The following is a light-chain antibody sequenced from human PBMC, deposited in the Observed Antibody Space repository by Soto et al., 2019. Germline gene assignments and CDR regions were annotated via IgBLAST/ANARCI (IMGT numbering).Light chain of an antibody. Sequence: EIVLTQSPGTLSLSPGERATLSCRASQSVSSSYLAWYQQKPGQAPRLLIYGASSRATGIPDRFSGSGSGTDFTLTISRLEPEDFAVYYCQKYGSPPPWTFGQGTKVDI. CDR3: QKYGSPPPWT. CDR2: GAS. V-gene: IGKV3-20*01. J-gene: IGKJ1*01. CDR1: QSVSSSY.